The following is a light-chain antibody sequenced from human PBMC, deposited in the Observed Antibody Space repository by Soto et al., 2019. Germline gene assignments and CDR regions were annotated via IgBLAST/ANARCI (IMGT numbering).Light chain of an antibody. V-gene: IGLV2-14*01. CDR2: DVS. CDR1: SSDVGGYNY. CDR3: SSYTSSSTYV. J-gene: IGLJ1*01. Sequence: QSALTQPASVSGSPRQSITISCTGTSSDVGGYNYVSWYQQHPTKASKLMIYDVSNRPSGVSNRFSGSKSGNTASLTISGLQAEDEADYYCSSYTSSSTYVFGTGTQLTVL.